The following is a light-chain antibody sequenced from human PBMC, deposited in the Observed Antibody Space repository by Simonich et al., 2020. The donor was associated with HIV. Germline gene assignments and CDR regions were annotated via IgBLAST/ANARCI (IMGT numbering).Light chain of an antibody. Sequence: DIVMTQSPDSLAVSLGERATVNCKSSKSVLYSSNKKNYLAWSQQKPGQTPKLLIYWASTRESGVPDRFSGSGSGTDFTLSISSLQAEDVAIYYCQQYYDTPITFGQGTRLEIK. CDR1: KSVLYSSNKKNY. CDR3: QQYYDTPIT. V-gene: IGKV4-1*01. CDR2: WAS. J-gene: IGKJ5*01.